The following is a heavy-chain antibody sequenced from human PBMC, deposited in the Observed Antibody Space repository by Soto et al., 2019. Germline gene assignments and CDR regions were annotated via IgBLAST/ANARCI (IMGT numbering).Heavy chain of an antibody. CDR1: GGSISSSSYY. J-gene: IGHJ4*02. V-gene: IGHV4-39*01. CDR2: IYYSGST. D-gene: IGHD5-12*01. Sequence: PSETLSLTCTVSGGSISSSSYYWGWIRQPPGKGLEWIGSIYYSGSTYYNPSLKSRVTISVDTSKNQFSLKLSSVTAADTAVYYCASDGGGFYSGYDPLDYWGQGTLVTVSS. CDR3: ASDGGGFYSGYDPLDY.